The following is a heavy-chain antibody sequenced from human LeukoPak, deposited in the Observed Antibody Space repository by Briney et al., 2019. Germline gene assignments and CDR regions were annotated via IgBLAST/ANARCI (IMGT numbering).Heavy chain of an antibody. CDR1: GFTFSGYY. D-gene: IGHD3/OR15-3a*01. J-gene: IGHJ4*02. CDR3: ARATWTNFYFDY. V-gene: IGHV4-59*08. Sequence: GSLRLSCAASGFTFSGYYWGWIQQPPGKGLEWIGYVYDSGSTNYSPSLRSRVTISVDTSKNQFSLKVSSVTAADTALYYCARATWTNFYFDYWGQGALVTVSS. CDR2: VYDSGST.